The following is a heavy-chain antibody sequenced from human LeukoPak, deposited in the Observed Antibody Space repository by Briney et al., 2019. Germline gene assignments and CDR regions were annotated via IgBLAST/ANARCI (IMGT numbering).Heavy chain of an antibody. V-gene: IGHV4-61*01. J-gene: IGHJ4*02. Sequence: SETLSLTCTVSGGSISSGSYYWSWIRQPPGKGLEWIGYIYYSGSTNYNPSLKSRVTISVDTSKNQFSLKLSSVTAADTAVYYCAREDYYGSGSYYKVFDSWGQGTLVTVSS. CDR1: GGSISSGSYY. CDR2: IYYSGST. D-gene: IGHD3-10*01. CDR3: AREDYYGSGSYYKVFDS.